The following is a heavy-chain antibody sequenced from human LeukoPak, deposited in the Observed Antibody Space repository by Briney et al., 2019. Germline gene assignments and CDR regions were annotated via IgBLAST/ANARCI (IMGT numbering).Heavy chain of an antibody. CDR1: GGTFSSNG. J-gene: IGHJ4*02. V-gene: IGHV1-69*13. D-gene: IGHD2-2*01. CDR3: ARDSRYCSSTSCPRVFDY. CDR2: IIPIFGTA. Sequence: SVKVSCKASGGTFSSNGISWVRQAPGQGLEWMGGIIPIFGTANYAQKFQGRVTITADESTSIAYMELSSLRSEDTAVYYCARDSRYCSSTSCPRVFDYWGQGTLVTVSS.